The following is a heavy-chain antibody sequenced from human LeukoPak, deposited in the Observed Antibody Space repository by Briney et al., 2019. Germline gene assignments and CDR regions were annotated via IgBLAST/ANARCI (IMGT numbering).Heavy chain of an antibody. V-gene: IGHV3-43*02. J-gene: IGHJ4*02. CDR2: IHRDGRTA. D-gene: IGHD1-26*01. CDR3: AKTCRSGTEYGDFDY. CDR1: GFSFDDYD. Sequence: GGSLRLSCAASGFSFDDYDMHWVRQAPGKGLEWVSLIHRDGRTAYYADSVKGRFAISRDNSRRSLYLQINSLRTEDTALYHCAKTCRSGTEYGDFDYWGQGTLVTVSS.